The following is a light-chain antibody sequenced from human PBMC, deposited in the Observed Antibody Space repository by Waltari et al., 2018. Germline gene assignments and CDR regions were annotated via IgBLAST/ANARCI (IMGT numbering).Light chain of an antibody. V-gene: IGLV2-8*01. Sequence: QSALTQPPSASGSPGQSVTISCTVTSSDVGIYDYVSWYQQRPGKAPKLIIYAVTERPSGVPDRFSGSKSGNTASLTVFGLQTEDEGTYYCGSYAGSKILLFGGGTELTVL. CDR2: AVT. CDR1: SSDVGIYDY. J-gene: IGLJ3*02. CDR3: GSYAGSKILL.